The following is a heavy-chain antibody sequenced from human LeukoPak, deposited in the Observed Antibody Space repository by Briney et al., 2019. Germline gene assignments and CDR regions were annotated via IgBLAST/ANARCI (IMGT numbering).Heavy chain of an antibody. V-gene: IGHV3-20*04. CDR1: GFTFDDYG. D-gene: IGHD3-22*01. J-gene: IGHJ5*02. Sequence: GGSVRLSCAASGFTFDDYGMGWVRQAPGKGLEWVSGINWNGGSTGYADSVKGRFTISRDNAKNSLYLQMNSLRAEDTALYYCARVDYYDSSGYYQPWGQGTLVTVSS. CDR2: INWNGGST. CDR3: ARVDYYDSSGYYQP.